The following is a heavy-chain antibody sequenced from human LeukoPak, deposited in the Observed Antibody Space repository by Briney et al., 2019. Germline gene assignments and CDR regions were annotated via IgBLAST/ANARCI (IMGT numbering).Heavy chain of an antibody. CDR2: THSSGST. Sequence: SETLSLTCTVSGGSISSYYWSWIRQPPGKGPEWIGYTHSSGSTNYSPSLKGRVSISLDTSKNQFSLELSSVTAADTAMYYCARVRTFGNSSPRTFDVWGRGTMVTVSS. D-gene: IGHD2/OR15-2a*01. CDR3: ARVRTFGNSSPRTFDV. CDR1: GGSISSYY. J-gene: IGHJ3*01. V-gene: IGHV4-59*01.